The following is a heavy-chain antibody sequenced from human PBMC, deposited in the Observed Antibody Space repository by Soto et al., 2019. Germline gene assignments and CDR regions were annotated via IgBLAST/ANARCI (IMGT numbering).Heavy chain of an antibody. Sequence: QVQLVQSGAEMKKPGSSVKVYCQSSGGTFNTYAMNWVRQAPGQGPEWMGDISPMFGAANYAPKFQGRVTITADESTGTSYMQLSSLTSEDTALYFCAREVQVHTPAFVYWDQGTLVTV. V-gene: IGHV1-69*19. CDR3: AREVQVHTPAFVY. D-gene: IGHD3-10*01. J-gene: IGHJ4*02. CDR2: ISPMFGAA. CDR1: GGTFNTYA.